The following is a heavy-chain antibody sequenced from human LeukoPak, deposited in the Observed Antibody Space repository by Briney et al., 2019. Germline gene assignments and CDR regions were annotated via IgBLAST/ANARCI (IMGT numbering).Heavy chain of an antibody. CDR1: GFTLSSYA. J-gene: IGHJ4*02. D-gene: IGHD2-2*01. V-gene: IGHV3-23*01. Sequence: PGGSLRLSCAASGFTLSSYAMSWVRRAPGKGLEWVSAISGSGGSTYYADSVKGRFTISRDNSKNTLYLQMNSVRAEDTAVYYCAKNIKVPAAFFDYWGQGTLVTVSS. CDR2: ISGSGGST. CDR3: AKNIKVPAAFFDY.